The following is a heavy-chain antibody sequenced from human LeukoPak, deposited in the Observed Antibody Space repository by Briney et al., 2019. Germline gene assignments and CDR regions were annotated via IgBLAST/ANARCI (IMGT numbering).Heavy chain of an antibody. CDR2: MNPKSGNT. J-gene: IGHJ4*02. CDR3: AAFGSYDSTGYFYDY. Sequence: ASVKVSCKASGYSFTSYDVNWVRQAPGQGLEWMGWMNPKSGNTGYAPKFQGRVTITRDMSTTTAYMELSSLTSEDTAVYYCAAFGSYDSTGYFYDYWGQGTLVTVSS. V-gene: IGHV1-8*01. CDR1: GYSFTSYD. D-gene: IGHD3-22*01.